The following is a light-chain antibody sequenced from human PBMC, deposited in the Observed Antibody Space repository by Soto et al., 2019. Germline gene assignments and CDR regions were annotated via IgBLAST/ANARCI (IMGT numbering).Light chain of an antibody. V-gene: IGKV3-20*01. Sequence: EIVLTQSPGTLSLSPGERATLSCRASQSVSVNSLAWYQQKGGQAPRLLIYAASTRATGVPDRFSSTGSGTDVALTISRMETDDSAVYYCQQYGGSPFTFGPGTKVDIK. J-gene: IGKJ3*01. CDR3: QQYGGSPFT. CDR1: QSVSVNS. CDR2: AAS.